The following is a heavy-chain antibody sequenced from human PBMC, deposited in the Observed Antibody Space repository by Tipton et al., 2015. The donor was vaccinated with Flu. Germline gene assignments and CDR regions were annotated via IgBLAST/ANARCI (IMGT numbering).Heavy chain of an antibody. CDR3: ARGGGTNPGWSRSWFES. J-gene: IGHJ5*01. V-gene: IGHV3-66*02. CDR2: ICSGGST. Sequence: SLRLSCAASGFTVSSNYMSWVRQAPGKGLEWVSVICSGGSTYYADSVKGRFTISRDNSKNTLYLHMNSLRPEDTAVYYCARGGGTNPGWSRSWFESWGQGTLVTVSS. D-gene: IGHD2-15*01. CDR1: GFTVSSNY.